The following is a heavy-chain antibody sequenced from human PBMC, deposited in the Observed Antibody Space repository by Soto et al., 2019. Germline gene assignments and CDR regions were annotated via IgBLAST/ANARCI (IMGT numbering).Heavy chain of an antibody. V-gene: IGHV3-74*01. CDR2: VISDGNTI. CDR1: GFTFGNHW. CDR3: ATAEVDH. J-gene: IGHJ5*02. Sequence: PGGSLRLSCAASGFTFGNHWMHWVRQAPGKGLEWVSRVISDGNTIDYADSVKGRFTVSRDNAKSTLYLQMNSLRAEDTAVYYCATAEVDHWGPGTLVIVSS.